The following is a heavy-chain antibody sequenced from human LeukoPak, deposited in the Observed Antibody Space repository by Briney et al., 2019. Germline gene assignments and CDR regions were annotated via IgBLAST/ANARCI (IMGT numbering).Heavy chain of an antibody. J-gene: IGHJ5*02. CDR1: GYTFTGYY. CDR2: INPNSGGT. V-gene: IGHV1-2*02. Sequence: GASVMVSCKASGYTFTGYYMHWVRQAPGQGLEWMGWINPNSGGTNYAQKFQGRVTMTRDTSISTAYMELSRLRPDDTAVYYCARAGILRFLEWLKRGECNWFDPWGQGTLVTVSS. D-gene: IGHD3-3*01. CDR3: ARAGILRFLEWLKRGECNWFDP.